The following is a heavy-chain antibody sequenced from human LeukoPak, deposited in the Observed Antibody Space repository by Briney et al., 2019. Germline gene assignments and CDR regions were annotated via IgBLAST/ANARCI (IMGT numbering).Heavy chain of an antibody. CDR2: IKQDGSEK. CDR1: GYSISSGYY. D-gene: IGHD3-10*01. Sequence: ETLSLTCTVSGYSISSGYYWGWIRQPPGKGLEWVANIKQDGSEKYYVDSVKGRFTISRDNAKNSLYLQMNSLRAEDTALYYCARDRSYGSFENWGQGTLVTVSS. J-gene: IGHJ4*02. V-gene: IGHV3-7*03. CDR3: ARDRSYGSFEN.